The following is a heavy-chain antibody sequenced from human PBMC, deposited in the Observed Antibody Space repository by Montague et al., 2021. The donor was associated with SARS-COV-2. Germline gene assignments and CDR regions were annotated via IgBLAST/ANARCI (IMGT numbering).Heavy chain of an antibody. V-gene: IGHV4-39*01. CDR1: GGSISSGTYY. CDR2: INYSGKT. J-gene: IGHJ2*01. Sequence: SETRSLTCTVSGGSISSGTYYWGWVRQPPGKGLEWIGTINYSGKTYYNPSLKSRVTISVDTSKNQFSLKVTSVTAADTAVYYCARRAQWQLSWFFDFWGRGTLVTVSS. D-gene: IGHD6-19*01. CDR3: ARRAQWQLSWFFDF.